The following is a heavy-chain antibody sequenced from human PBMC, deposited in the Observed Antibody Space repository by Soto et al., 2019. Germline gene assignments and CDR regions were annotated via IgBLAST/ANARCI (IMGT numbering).Heavy chain of an antibody. CDR3: ARHCSGGSCYSDYSYGTEL. V-gene: IGHV5-51*01. CDR1: GYIFTSYW. CDR2: IYPGDSDT. Sequence: LKISFKGSGYIFTSYWIGWVRQMPGKFLEWMGIIYPGDSDTRYSPSFQGQVTISADKSISTAYLQWSSLKASDTAMYYCARHCSGGSCYSDYSYGTELWGQGTTFTLSS. D-gene: IGHD2-15*01. J-gene: IGHJ6*02.